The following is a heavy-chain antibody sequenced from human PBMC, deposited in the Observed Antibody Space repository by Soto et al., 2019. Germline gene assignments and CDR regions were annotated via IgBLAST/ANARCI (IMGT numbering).Heavy chain of an antibody. V-gene: IGHV4-34*01. D-gene: IGHD2-2*01. J-gene: IGHJ5*02. CDR1: GGSFSGYY. CDR2: INHSGST. Sequence: SETLSLTCAVYGGSFSGYYWSWIRQPPGKGLEWIGEINHSGSTNYNPSLKSRVTISVDTSKNQFSLKLSSVTAADTAVYYCARVSGFIVVVPAAPNWFDPWGQGTLVTVSS. CDR3: ARVSGFIVVVPAAPNWFDP.